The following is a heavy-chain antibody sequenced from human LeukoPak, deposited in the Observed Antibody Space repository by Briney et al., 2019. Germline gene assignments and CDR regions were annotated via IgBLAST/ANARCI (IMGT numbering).Heavy chain of an antibody. D-gene: IGHD5-12*01. CDR2: INPGIGNT. CDR3: ASESGYDYYYYYMDV. CDR1: GYTFTNYA. Sequence: ASVKVSCKASGYTFTNYAMHWLRQAPGQRLEWMGWINPGIGNTKYSQEFQGRVTITRDTSASTAYMELSSLRSEDMAVYYCASESGYDYYYYYMDVWGKGTTVTISS. J-gene: IGHJ6*03. V-gene: IGHV1-3*03.